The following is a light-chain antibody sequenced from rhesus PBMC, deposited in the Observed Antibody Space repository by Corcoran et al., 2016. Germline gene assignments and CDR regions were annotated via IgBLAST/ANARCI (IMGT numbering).Light chain of an antibody. J-gene: IGKJ1*01. CDR1: QGISNY. CDR2: SAS. CDR3: QQHKSFPVA. Sequence: DIQMTQSPSSLSASVGDTVTITCRASQGISNYLAWYQQQPGKAPKPLIYSASFLESGVPSRFSGSGSGTDFTLTISSLQPDDFAIYYCQQHKSFPVAFGQGTKVEIK. V-gene: IGKV1S14*01.